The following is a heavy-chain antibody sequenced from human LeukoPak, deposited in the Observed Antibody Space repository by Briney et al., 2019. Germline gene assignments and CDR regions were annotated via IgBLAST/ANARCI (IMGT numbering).Heavy chain of an antibody. CDR2: IYPGDSDT. Sequence: GESLKISCKGSRYSFTDYWIGWVRQMPGKGLEGVAIIYPGDSDTKYSPSFQGQVTISAERSISTVYLQWSSLQASDTAMYYCTRLIGSGWYFDYWGQGTLVTVSS. D-gene: IGHD3-10*01. V-gene: IGHV5-51*01. J-gene: IGHJ4*02. CDR3: TRLIGSGWYFDY. CDR1: RYSFTDYW.